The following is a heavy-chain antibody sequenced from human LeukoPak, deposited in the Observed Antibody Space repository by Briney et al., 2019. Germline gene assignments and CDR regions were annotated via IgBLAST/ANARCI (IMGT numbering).Heavy chain of an antibody. V-gene: IGHV1-2*02. CDR1: GYTFTGYY. Sequence: ASVKVSCEASGYTFTGYYMHWVRQAPGQGLEWMGWVNPNSGDTNYAQKFQGRVTMTRDTSISTAYMELSRLRSDDTAVYYCAKGTAMIYYFDYWGQGTLVTVSS. CDR3: AKGTAMIYYFDY. D-gene: IGHD3/OR15-3a*01. CDR2: VNPNSGDT. J-gene: IGHJ4*02.